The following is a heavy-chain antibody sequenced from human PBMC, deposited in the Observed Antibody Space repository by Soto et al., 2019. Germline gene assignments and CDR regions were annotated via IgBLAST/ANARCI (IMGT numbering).Heavy chain of an antibody. CDR1: GFTFSSYS. J-gene: IGHJ4*02. D-gene: IGHD3-9*01. CDR2: IGTSSSYI. V-gene: IGHV3-21*01. Sequence: GGSLRLSCSASGFTFSSYSMNWVRQAPGKGLEWVSSIGTSSSYIYYADSVKGRFTISRDNAKNSLYLQMNSLRVEDMAVYYCARPPLRYFDWLLSPFDYWGQGTLVTVSS. CDR3: ARPPLRYFDWLLSPFDY.